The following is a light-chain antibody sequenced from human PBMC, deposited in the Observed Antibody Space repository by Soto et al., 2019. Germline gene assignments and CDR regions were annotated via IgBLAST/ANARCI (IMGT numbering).Light chain of an antibody. CDR2: AAS. V-gene: IGKV1-8*01. Sequence: AIRMTQSPSSLSASTGDRVTITCRASQGISSYLAWYQQKPGKAPKLLIYAASTLQSGVPSRFSGSGSGTDFTLTISCLQSEDFAVYYCQQYNSYPITFGQGTRLEIK. J-gene: IGKJ5*01. CDR1: QGISSY. CDR3: QQYNSYPIT.